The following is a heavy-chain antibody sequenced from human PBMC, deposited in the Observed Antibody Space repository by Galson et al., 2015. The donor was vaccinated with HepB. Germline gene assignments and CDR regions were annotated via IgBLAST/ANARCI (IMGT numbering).Heavy chain of an antibody. D-gene: IGHD2-2*01. Sequence: QSGAEVKKPGESLKISCKASGGTFSSYAISWVRQAPGQGLEWMGGIIPIFGTANYAQKFQGRVTITADESTSTAYMELSSLRAEDTAVYYCARLGGSWGCVVVQGPRSYYYMDVWGKGTMVTVSS. CDR2: IIPIFGTA. CDR3: ARLGGSWGCVVVQGPRSYYYMDV. V-gene: IGHV1-69*01. J-gene: IGHJ6*03. CDR1: GGTFSSYA.